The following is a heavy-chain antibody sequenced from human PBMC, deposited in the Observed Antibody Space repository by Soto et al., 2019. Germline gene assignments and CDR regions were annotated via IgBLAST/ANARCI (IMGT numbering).Heavy chain of an antibody. CDR1: GFTFSSYS. Sequence: GGSLRLSWAASGFTFSSYSMNWVRQAPGKGLEWVSSISSSSSYIYYADSVKGRFTISRDNAKNSLYLQMNSLGAEDTAVYYCARDRLESSSWYRDYYYGMDVCGQGTTVTVSS. CDR3: ARDRLESSSWYRDYYYGMDV. CDR2: ISSSSSYI. J-gene: IGHJ6*02. D-gene: IGHD6-13*01. V-gene: IGHV3-21*01.